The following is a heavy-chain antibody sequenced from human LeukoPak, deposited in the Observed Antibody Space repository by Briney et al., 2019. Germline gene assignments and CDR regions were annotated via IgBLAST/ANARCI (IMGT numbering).Heavy chain of an antibody. V-gene: IGHV4-34*01. J-gene: IGHJ4*02. CDR1: GGSFSGYY. D-gene: IGHD3-10*01. CDR2: INHSGST. Sequence: SETLSLTCAVYGGSFSGYYWSWIRQPPGKGLEWIGEINHSGSTNYNPSLKSRDTISVDTSKYQFSLKLSSVTAADTAVYYCARDNYYGSGSYVDYWGQGTLVTVSS. CDR3: ARDNYYGSGSYVDY.